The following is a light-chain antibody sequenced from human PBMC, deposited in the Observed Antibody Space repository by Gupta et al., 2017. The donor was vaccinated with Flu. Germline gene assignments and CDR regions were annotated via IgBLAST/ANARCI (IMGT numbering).Light chain of an antibody. V-gene: IGLV7-46*01. J-gene: IGLJ3*02. Sequence: STGAVTNGQSPYWFQQEPGQAPRTLIDETTNKHSWTPARFSGSLLGGKAALTLSGAQPEDEADYYCLLSFSGAWVFGGGTKLTVL. CDR2: ETT. CDR3: LLSFSGAWV. CDR1: TGAVTNGQS.